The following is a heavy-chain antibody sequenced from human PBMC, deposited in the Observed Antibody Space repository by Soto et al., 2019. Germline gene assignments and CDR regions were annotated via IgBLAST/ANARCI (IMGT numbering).Heavy chain of an antibody. J-gene: IGHJ4*02. CDR2: INAGNGNT. D-gene: IGHD3-3*01. CDR3: ARTSGYSLYDY. Sequence: GASVKVSCKASGYTFTSYAMHWVRQAPGQRLEWMGWINAGNGNTKYSQKLQGRVTITRDTSASTAYMELSSLRSEDTAVYYCARTSGYSLYDYWGQGTLVTVSS. V-gene: IGHV1-3*01. CDR1: GYTFTSYA.